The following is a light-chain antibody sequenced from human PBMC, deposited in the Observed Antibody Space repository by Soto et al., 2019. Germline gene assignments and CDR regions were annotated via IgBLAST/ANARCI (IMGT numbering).Light chain of an antibody. CDR3: NSYTTSSTLV. Sequence: QSALTQPASLSGSPGQSITISCTGTNSDIGAYKYVSWFQQHPGKAPKLIIYEVSNRPSGVSDRFSGSKSGNTVSLTISGLQAEDEADYYCNSYTTSSTLVFGGGTKVTVL. CDR1: NSDIGAYKY. CDR2: EVS. J-gene: IGLJ3*02. V-gene: IGLV2-14*01.